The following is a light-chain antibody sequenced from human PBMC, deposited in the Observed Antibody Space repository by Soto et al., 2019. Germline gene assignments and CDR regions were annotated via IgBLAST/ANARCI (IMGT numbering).Light chain of an antibody. CDR2: GAS. J-gene: IGKJ5*01. Sequence: EIVLTQSPGTLSLSPGERATLSCRASQSVRSSYLAWYQQKPGQAPRLLIYGASSMATGNPDRFSGSGSGTDFTLTNSSLEPEDFAVYYYQQYGSSLTFGQGTRVEIK. V-gene: IGKV3-20*01. CDR1: QSVRSSY. CDR3: QQYGSSLT.